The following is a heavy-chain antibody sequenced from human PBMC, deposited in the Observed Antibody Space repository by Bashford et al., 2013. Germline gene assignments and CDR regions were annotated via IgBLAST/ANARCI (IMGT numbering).Heavy chain of an antibody. CDR3: VRGRVKKWPGTHFDY. V-gene: IGHV5-51*01. D-gene: IGHD6-19*01. CDR1: GYNFAKYW. Sequence: GESLKISCQGSGYNFAKYWIAWVRQTPGKGLEWMGIIDPSDSDFRYSPSFQGQVHISVDKSTNTAHLQWSNLKASDTADIPIVRGRVKKWPGTHFDYWGQGTPVTVSS. CDR2: IDPSDSDF. J-gene: IGHJ4*02.